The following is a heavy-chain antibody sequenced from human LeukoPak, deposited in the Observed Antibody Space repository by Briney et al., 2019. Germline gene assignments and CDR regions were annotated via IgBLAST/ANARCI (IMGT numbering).Heavy chain of an antibody. D-gene: IGHD2/OR15-2a*01. Sequence: GASVKVSCKASGGTLSSYAISWVRQAPGQGLEWMGRIIPIFGTANYAQKFQGRVTITTDESTSTAYMELSSLRSEDTAVYYCARATFSDEFMFDYWGQGTLVTVSS. CDR1: GGTLSSYA. CDR3: ARATFSDEFMFDY. J-gene: IGHJ4*02. CDR2: IIPIFGTA. V-gene: IGHV1-69*05.